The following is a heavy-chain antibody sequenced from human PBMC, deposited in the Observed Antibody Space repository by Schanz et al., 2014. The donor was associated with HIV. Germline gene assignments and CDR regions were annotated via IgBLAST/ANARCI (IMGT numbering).Heavy chain of an antibody. V-gene: IGHV3-33*08. J-gene: IGHJ5*02. Sequence: QVHLVESGGGVVQPGRSLRLSCAASGFTFSSYGMHWVRQAPGKGLEWVAVIWYDGTKIDYADSVKGRFTVSRDNSKNMLYLQMNSLRAEDTAVYYCAREYYSRNWNWFDPWGQGTLVTVSS. CDR3: AREYYSRNWNWFDP. CDR1: GFTFSSYG. D-gene: IGHD6-13*01. CDR2: IWYDGTKI.